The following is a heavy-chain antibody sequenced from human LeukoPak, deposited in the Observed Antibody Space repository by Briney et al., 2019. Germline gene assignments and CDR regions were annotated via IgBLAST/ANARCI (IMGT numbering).Heavy chain of an antibody. CDR1: GFTFSSYA. J-gene: IGHJ6*03. CDR3: AKDSRRSYYYYYYMDV. V-gene: IGHV3-23*01. CDR2: ISGSGGST. Sequence: GGSLRLSCAASGFTFSSYAMSWVRQAPGKGLEWVSVISGSGGSTYYADSVKGRFTISRDNSKNTLYLQMNSLRAEDTAVYYCAKDSRRSYYYYYYMDVWGKGTTVTVSS. D-gene: IGHD1-14*01.